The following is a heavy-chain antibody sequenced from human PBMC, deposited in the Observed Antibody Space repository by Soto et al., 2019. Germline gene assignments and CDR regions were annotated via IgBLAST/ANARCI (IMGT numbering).Heavy chain of an antibody. Sequence: QVQLVQSGSEVKKPGSSVKFSCKASGGTFSSYAISWVRQAPGQGLEWMGGIIPIFGTANYAQKFQGRVTITADESTSTAYMEMRSLRSEDTAVYYCARPRSGPNWFDPWGQGTLVTVSS. CDR1: GGTFSSYA. V-gene: IGHV1-69*01. D-gene: IGHD3-3*01. CDR2: IIPIFGTA. CDR3: ARPRSGPNWFDP. J-gene: IGHJ5*02.